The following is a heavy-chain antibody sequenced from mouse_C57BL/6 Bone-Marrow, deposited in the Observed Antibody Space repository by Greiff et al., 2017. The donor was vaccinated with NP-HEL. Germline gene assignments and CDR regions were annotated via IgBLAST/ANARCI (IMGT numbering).Heavy chain of an antibody. CDR2: INPSSGYT. Sequence: VQGVESGAELARPGASVKMSCKASGYTFTSYTMHWVKQRPGQGLEWIGYINPSSGYTKYNQKFKDKATLTADKSSSTAYMQLSSLTSEDSAVYYCARSGLLRHWGQGTLVTVSA. J-gene: IGHJ3*01. V-gene: IGHV1-4*01. D-gene: IGHD1-2*01. CDR3: ARSGLLRH. CDR1: GYTFTSYT.